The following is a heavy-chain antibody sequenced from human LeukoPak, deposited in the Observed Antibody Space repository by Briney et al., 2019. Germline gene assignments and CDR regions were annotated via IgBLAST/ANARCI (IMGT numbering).Heavy chain of an antibody. V-gene: IGHV3-66*01. D-gene: IGHD3-22*01. CDR2: IYSGGST. CDR1: GFTVSSNY. Sequence: GASLRLSCAASGFTVSSNYMSWVRPAPGKGLEWVSVIYSGGSTYYADSVKGRFTISRDNSKNPLYLQMNSLRAEDTAVYYCARDGLRYYDSSGYSNWFDPWGHGALVTVSS. CDR3: ARDGLRYYDSSGYSNWFDP. J-gene: IGHJ5*02.